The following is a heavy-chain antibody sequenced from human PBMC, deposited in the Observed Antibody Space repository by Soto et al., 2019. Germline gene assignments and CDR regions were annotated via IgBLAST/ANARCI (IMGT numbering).Heavy chain of an antibody. CDR2: ISGSGGST. V-gene: IGHV3-23*01. Sequence: GSLRLSCAASGFTFSSYAMSWVRQAPGKVLEWVSAISGSGGSTYYADSVKGRFTISRDNSKNTLYLQMNSLRVEDTAVYHCAKGDKTMIVVVSLYYYYGMDVWGQGTTVTVSS. D-gene: IGHD3-22*01. CDR3: AKGDKTMIVVVSLYYYYGMDV. CDR1: GFTFSSYA. J-gene: IGHJ6*02.